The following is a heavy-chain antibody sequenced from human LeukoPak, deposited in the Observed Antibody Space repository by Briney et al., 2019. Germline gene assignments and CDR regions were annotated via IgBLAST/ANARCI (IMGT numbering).Heavy chain of an antibody. J-gene: IGHJ5*02. Sequence: GGSLRLSCAASGFTFSSFSMNWVRQAPGKGLEWVSYIRTSGTNTDYADSVKGRFTISRDNSKNTLYLQMNSLRAEDTAVYYCAKDRGQLVYPSPFDPWGQGTLVTVSS. CDR3: AKDRGQLVYPSPFDP. CDR2: IRTSGTNT. D-gene: IGHD2-2*02. V-gene: IGHV3-23*01. CDR1: GFTFSSFS.